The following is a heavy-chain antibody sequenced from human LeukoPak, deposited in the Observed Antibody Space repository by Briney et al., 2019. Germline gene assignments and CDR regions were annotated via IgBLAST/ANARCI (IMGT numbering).Heavy chain of an antibody. CDR3: ARVYGSGSG. Sequence: SVKVSCKASGYTFTGYYMHWVRQAPGQGLEWMGGIIPIFGTANYAQKFQGRVTITADESTSTAYMELSSLRSEDTAVYYCARVYGSGSGWGQGTLVTVSS. V-gene: IGHV1-69*13. J-gene: IGHJ4*02. CDR1: GYTFTGYY. CDR2: IIPIFGTA. D-gene: IGHD3-10*01.